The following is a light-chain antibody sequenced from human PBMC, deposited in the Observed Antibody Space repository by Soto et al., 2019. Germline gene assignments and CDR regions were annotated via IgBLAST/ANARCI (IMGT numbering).Light chain of an antibody. J-gene: IGLJ3*02. CDR1: TTDIGNYNY. CDR3: SSYTGSSTLV. CDR2: EVS. Sequence: QSALTQPASVSGSLGQSITISCTGTTTDIGNYNYVSWYQQSPGKAPKLLIYEVSNRPSGVSSRFSGSKSGNTASLTISGLQAEDEADYYCSSYTGSSTLVFGGGTKLTVL. V-gene: IGLV2-14*01.